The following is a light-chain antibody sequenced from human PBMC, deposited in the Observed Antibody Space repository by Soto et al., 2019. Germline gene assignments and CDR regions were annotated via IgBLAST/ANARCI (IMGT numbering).Light chain of an antibody. CDR1: QSIISW. J-gene: IGKJ1*01. CDR3: QHYLNFPGT. Sequence: DIQMTQSPSILSASVGDRVTITCRASQSIISWLAWYQQKPGKAPKRLMYKASTLESGVPSRFSGSGSGTEFTLTISSLQPDDFATYYCQHYLNFPGTFGQGTKVDIK. CDR2: KAS. V-gene: IGKV1-5*03.